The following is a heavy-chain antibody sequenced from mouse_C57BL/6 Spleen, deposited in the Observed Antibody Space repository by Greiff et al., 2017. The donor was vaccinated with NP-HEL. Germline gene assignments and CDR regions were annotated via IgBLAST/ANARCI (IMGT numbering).Heavy chain of an antibody. D-gene: IGHD2-4*01. CDR1: GFSLTSYG. CDR2: IWRGGST. J-gene: IGHJ1*03. V-gene: IGHV2-5*01. CDR3: AKNVYYDYDWYFDV. Sequence: VHLVESGPGLVQPSQSLSITCTVSGFSLTSYGVHWVRQSPGKGLEWLGVIWRGGSTDYNAAFMSRLSITKDNSKSQVFFKMNSLQADDTAIYYCAKNVYYDYDWYFDVWGTGTTVTVSS.